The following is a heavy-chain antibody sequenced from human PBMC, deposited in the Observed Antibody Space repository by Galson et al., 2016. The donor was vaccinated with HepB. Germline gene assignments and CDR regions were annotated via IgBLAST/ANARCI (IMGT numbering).Heavy chain of an antibody. CDR2: IKQDGIEK. D-gene: IGHD2-15*01. Sequence: SLRLSCAASGFSFTNHWMTWVRQAPGKGLEWVANIKQDGIEKYHVDSVKGRFTISRDNAKNSLYLPMNSLRAEETAVYYCARDWGFCSGGSCYGDAFEIWGQGTMVTVSS. CDR3: ARDWGFCSGGSCYGDAFEI. CDR1: GFSFTNHW. V-gene: IGHV3-7*01. J-gene: IGHJ3*02.